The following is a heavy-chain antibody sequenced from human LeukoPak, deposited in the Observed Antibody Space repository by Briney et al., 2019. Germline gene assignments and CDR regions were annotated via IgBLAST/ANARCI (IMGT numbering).Heavy chain of an antibody. CDR2: TSGSGGRT. CDR1: GFTFSSYA. J-gene: IGHJ4*02. CDR3: AKVRLYGDYPEIDY. V-gene: IGHV3-23*01. Sequence: GGSLRLSCVASGFTFSSYAINWARQAPGKGLEWVSGTSGSGGRTYYADSVKGRFTISRENSKNTLYLQMNSLRAEDTAVYYCAKVRLYGDYPEIDYWGQGTLVAVSS. D-gene: IGHD4-17*01.